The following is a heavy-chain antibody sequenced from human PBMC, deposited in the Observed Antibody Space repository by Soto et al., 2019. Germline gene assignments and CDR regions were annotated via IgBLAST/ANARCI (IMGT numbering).Heavy chain of an antibody. CDR2: LSYAGGST. J-gene: IGHJ3*02. CDR1: GFTLSTYD. CDR3: AKGSKQWPDAFDI. V-gene: IGHV3-23*01. Sequence: PGGSLRLSCAASGFTLSTYDMHWVRQATGKGLEWVAALSYAGGSTYYADSVKGRFTISRDNSKNTLYLQMNSLRAEDTAVYYCAKGSKQWPDAFDIWGKGTMVTVSS. D-gene: IGHD6-19*01.